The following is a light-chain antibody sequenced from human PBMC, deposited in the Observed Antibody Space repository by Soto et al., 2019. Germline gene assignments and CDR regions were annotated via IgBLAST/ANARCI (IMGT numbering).Light chain of an antibody. V-gene: IGLV1-44*01. CDR1: SSNIGSNN. J-gene: IGLJ2*01. CDR2: SNN. CDR3: AAWDDSLNGQV. Sequence: QSVLTQPPSASGTPGQKVTISCSGSSSNIGSNNVNWYQQLPGTAPKLLIYSNNQRPSGVPDRFSGSKSGTSASLAISGLQSEDDADYYCAAWDDSLNGQVFGAGTKLTVL.